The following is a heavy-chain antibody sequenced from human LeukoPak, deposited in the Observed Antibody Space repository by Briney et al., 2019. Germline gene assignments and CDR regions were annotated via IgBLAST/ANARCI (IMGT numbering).Heavy chain of an antibody. Sequence: GESLRLSCAASGFTFSSYAMSWVRQAPGKGLEWVSAISGSGGSTYYADSVKGRFTISRDNSKNTLYLQMNSVRAEDTAVYYCAKRSTYYDFWSGIDYWGQGTLVTVSS. V-gene: IGHV3-23*01. CDR1: GFTFSSYA. CDR2: ISGSGGST. J-gene: IGHJ4*02. CDR3: AKRSTYYDFWSGIDY. D-gene: IGHD3-3*01.